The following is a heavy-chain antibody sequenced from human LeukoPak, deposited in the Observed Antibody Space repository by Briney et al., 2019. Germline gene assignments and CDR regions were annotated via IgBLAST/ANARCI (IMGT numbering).Heavy chain of an antibody. CDR2: VSSDGSIK. Sequence: GSLRLSFAASGFTFSSYGIHWVRQAPGKGLEWVAVVSSDGSIKHYADSVKGRFTISRDTSKNTVYLQMNSLGAEDTAFYYCARGYSSSWLGYFDYWGQGTLFTVSS. D-gene: IGHD6-13*01. CDR1: GFTFSSYG. J-gene: IGHJ4*02. CDR3: ARGYSSSWLGYFDY. V-gene: IGHV3-30*03.